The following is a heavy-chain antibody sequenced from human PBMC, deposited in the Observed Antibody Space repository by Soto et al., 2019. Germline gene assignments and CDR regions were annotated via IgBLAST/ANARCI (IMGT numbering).Heavy chain of an antibody. Sequence: QVQLVQSGAEVKTPGASVKVSCKASGYTFTKYAMHWVRQAPGQRFEWMGWINTGNGNTKYSEKFQGRVTVTKDTSASTVYMELSSPRSEDTAVYYCARSWGARYYFDQWGQGTLVTVSS. J-gene: IGHJ4*02. CDR1: GYTFTKYA. V-gene: IGHV1-3*04. CDR2: INTGNGNT. D-gene: IGHD1-26*01. CDR3: ARSWGARYYFDQ.